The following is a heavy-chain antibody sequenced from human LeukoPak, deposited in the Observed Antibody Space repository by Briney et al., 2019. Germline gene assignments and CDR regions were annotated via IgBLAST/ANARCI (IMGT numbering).Heavy chain of an antibody. CDR2: FDPEDGET. V-gene: IGHV1-24*01. Sequence: ASVKVSCKVSGYTLTELSMHWVRQAPGKGLEWMGGFDPEDGETIYAQKFQGRVTTTEDTSTDTAYMELSSLRSEDTAVYYCATPAFITGTTIDYWGQGTLVTVSS. CDR1: GYTLTELS. CDR3: ATPAFITGTTIDY. J-gene: IGHJ4*02. D-gene: IGHD1-7*01.